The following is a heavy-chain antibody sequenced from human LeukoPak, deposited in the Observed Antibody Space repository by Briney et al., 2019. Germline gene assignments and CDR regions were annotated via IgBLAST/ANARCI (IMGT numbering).Heavy chain of an antibody. CDR3: AREGIYGDYRH. Sequence: SETLSLTCTVSGGSISSYYWSWIRQPPGKGLEWIGYIYYSGSTNYNPSLKSRVTISVDTSKNQFSLKLSSVTAADTAVYYCAREGIYGDYRHWGQGTLVTVSS. D-gene: IGHD4-17*01. J-gene: IGHJ4*02. CDR1: GGSISSYY. CDR2: IYYSGST. V-gene: IGHV4-59*12.